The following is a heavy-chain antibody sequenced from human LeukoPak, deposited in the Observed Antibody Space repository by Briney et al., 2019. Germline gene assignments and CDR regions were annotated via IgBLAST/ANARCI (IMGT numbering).Heavy chain of an antibody. J-gene: IGHJ5*02. CDR1: GYSISSGYY. V-gene: IGHV4-38-2*02. CDR3: ARVGEAVIAARWFDP. D-gene: IGHD6-6*01. CDR2: IYHSGST. Sequence: SETLSLTCTVSGYSISSGYYWGWIRQPPGKGLEWIGSIYHSGSTYYNPSLKSRDTISVDTSKNQFSLKLSSVTAADTAVYYCARVGEAVIAARWFDPWGQGTLVTVSS.